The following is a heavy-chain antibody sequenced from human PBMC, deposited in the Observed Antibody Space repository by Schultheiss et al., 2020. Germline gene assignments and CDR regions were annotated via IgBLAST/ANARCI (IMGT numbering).Heavy chain of an antibody. CDR3: AREGRFYGSGTFFDY. D-gene: IGHD3-10*01. CDR1: GGSISSSSYY. J-gene: IGHJ4*02. V-gene: IGHV4-61*01. Sequence: SQTLSLTCTVSGGSISSSSYYWGWIRQPPGKGLEWIGYIYYSGSTNYNPSLKSRVTISADTSKNQFSLKLGSVTAADTAVYYCAREGRFYGSGTFFDYWGQGTLVTVSS. CDR2: IYYSGST.